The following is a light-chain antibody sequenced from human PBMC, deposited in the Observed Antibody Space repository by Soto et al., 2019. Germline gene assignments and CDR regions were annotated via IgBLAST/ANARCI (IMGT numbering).Light chain of an antibody. J-gene: IGLJ2*01. Sequence: QSALTQPASVSGSPGQSITISCTGTSSDVGSYNLVSWYQQHPGKAPKLMIYEGSTRPSGVSTRFSGSKSGNTASLTISGLQAEDEADYYCCSYAGSSTFAVFGGGTKLTVL. CDR1: SSDVGSYNL. CDR2: EGS. V-gene: IGLV2-23*03. CDR3: CSYAGSSTFAV.